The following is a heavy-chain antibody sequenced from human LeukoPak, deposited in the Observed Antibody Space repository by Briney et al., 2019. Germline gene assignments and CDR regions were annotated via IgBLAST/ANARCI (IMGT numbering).Heavy chain of an antibody. Sequence: TGGSLRLSCAVSGITLSNYGMSWVRQAPGKGLEWVAGISDSGGRTNYADSVKGRFTISRDNPKNTLYLQMNSLRAEDTAVYYCLVTTRSRGFDYWGQGTLVTVSS. CDR2: ISDSGGRT. CDR3: LVTTRSRGFDY. D-gene: IGHD1/OR15-1a*01. V-gene: IGHV3-23*01. J-gene: IGHJ4*02. CDR1: GITLSNYG.